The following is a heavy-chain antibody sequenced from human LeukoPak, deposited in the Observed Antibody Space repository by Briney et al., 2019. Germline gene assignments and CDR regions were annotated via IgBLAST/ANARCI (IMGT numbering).Heavy chain of an antibody. V-gene: IGHV4-34*01. J-gene: IGHJ4*02. D-gene: IGHD3-9*01. CDR2: INHRGST. CDR1: GGSFSGYY. CDR3: ARGLRYFDWLLYPYYFDY. Sequence: PSETLSLTCAVYGGSFSGYYWSWIRQPPGKGLEWIGEINHRGSTNYNPSLKRRVTISVDTSKNQFSLKLSSVTAADTAVYYCARGLRYFDWLLYPYYFDYWGQGTLVTVSS.